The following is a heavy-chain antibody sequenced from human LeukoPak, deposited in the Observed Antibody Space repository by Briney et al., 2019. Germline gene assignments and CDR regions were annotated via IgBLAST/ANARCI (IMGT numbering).Heavy chain of an antibody. V-gene: IGHV4-59*02. D-gene: IGHD6-13*01. CDR2: IYHSGST. CDR3: ARVSSREAIAAAYDWFDP. J-gene: IGHJ5*02. CDR1: GGSVRGYY. Sequence: SETLSLTCSVSGGSVRGYYWNWIRQPPGKGLEWIGYIYHSGSTYYNPSLKSRVTISVDRSKNQFSLKLSSVTAADTAVYYCARVSSREAIAAAYDWFDPWGQGTLVTVSS.